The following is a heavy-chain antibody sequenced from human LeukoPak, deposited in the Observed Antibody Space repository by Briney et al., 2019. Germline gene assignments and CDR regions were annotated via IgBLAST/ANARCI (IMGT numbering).Heavy chain of an antibody. D-gene: IGHD3-16*01. Sequence: GGSLRLSCAASGFTFDDYGMSWVRQAPGKGLEWVSGINWNGGSTGYADSVKGRFTISRDNAKNSLYLQMNGLRAEDTALYYCARAFTSPRLYYYYMDVWGKGTTVTVSS. V-gene: IGHV3-20*04. CDR1: GFTFDDYG. J-gene: IGHJ6*03. CDR2: INWNGGST. CDR3: ARAFTSPRLYYYYMDV.